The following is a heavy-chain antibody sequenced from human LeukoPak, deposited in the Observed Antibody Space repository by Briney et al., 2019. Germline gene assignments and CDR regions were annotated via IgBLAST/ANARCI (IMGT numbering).Heavy chain of an antibody. J-gene: IGHJ6*02. CDR2: ISGSGSNT. CDR1: GFTLSSYA. V-gene: IGHV3-23*01. Sequence: GGSLRLSCAASGFTLSSYAVSWVRQAPGKGLEWVSTISGSGSNTYYADSVKGRFTISRDNSKNTLYLQMNSLRAEDTAVYYCAKDLGGPAPTPYGMDVWGQGTTVTVS. D-gene: IGHD2-2*02. CDR3: AKDLGGPAPTPYGMDV.